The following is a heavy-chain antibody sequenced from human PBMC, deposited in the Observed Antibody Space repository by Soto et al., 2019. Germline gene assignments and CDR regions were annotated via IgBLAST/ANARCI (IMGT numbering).Heavy chain of an antibody. J-gene: IGHJ4*02. Sequence: KASETLSLTCAVYGGSFSGYYWSWIRQPPGKGLEWIGEINHSGSTNYNPSLKSRVTISVDTSKNQFSLKLSSVTAADTAVYYCARDYDILTGYLPSYFDYWGQGTLVTVSS. CDR2: INHSGST. CDR3: ARDYDILTGYLPSYFDY. D-gene: IGHD3-9*01. V-gene: IGHV4-34*01. CDR1: GGSFSGYY.